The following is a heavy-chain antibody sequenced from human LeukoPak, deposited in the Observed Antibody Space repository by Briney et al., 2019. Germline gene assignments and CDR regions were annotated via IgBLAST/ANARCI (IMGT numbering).Heavy chain of an antibody. CDR3: ARGDSSGYPY. Sequence: SETLSLTCAVYGGSFSGYYWSWIRQPPRRGLECIGEINHSGSTNYNPSLKSRVTISVDTSKNQFSLKLSSVTAADTAVYYCARGDSSGYPYWGQGTLVTVSS. D-gene: IGHD3-22*01. CDR1: GGSFSGYY. CDR2: INHSGST. J-gene: IGHJ4*02. V-gene: IGHV4-34*01.